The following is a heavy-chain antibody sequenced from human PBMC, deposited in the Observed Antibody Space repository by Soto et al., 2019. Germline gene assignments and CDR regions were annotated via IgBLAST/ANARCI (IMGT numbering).Heavy chain of an antibody. CDR1: GYTFTTYY. Sequence: QVQLVQSGAAVKNPGASVKVSCKASGYTFTTYYMHWLRQARGQGLEWMGIITPVDGSTRYDQKFQDRLTMIRATSTSTVYMELSSLRSEDTDVYYSERKMSTKPAPIDSWGQGALVTVPS. J-gene: IGHJ4*02. V-gene: IGHV1-46*01. CDR2: ITPVDGST. CDR3: ERKMSTKPAPIDS. D-gene: IGHD1-1*01.